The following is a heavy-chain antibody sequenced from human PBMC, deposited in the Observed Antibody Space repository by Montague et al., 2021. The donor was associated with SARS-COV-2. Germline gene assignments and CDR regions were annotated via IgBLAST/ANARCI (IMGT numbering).Heavy chain of an antibody. CDR1: GFTFSSYS. CDR2: ISSSSSYI. J-gene: IGHJ4*02. CDR3: ARDPYYDILTGYYKD. D-gene: IGHD3-9*01. Sequence: SLRLSCAASGFTFSSYSMNWVRQAPGKGLEWVSSISSSSSYIYYADSVKGRFTISRDNAKNSLYLQMNSLRAEDTAAYYCARDPYYDILTGYYKDWGQGTLVTVSS. V-gene: IGHV3-21*01.